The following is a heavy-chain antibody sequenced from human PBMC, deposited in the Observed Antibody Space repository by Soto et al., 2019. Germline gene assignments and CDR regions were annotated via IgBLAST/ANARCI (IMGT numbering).Heavy chain of an antibody. CDR2: IYYSGST. J-gene: IGHJ6*02. Sequence: SETLSLTCTVSGGSISSYYWSWIRQPPGKGLEWIGYIYYSGSTNYNPSLKSRVTISVDTSKNQFSLKLSSVTAADTAVYYCARGTAGGGCRGAAGDYYYGVDVWGQGTTVNVS. CDR1: GGSISSYY. D-gene: IGHD6-13*01. CDR3: ARGTAGGGCRGAAGDYYYGVDV. V-gene: IGHV4-59*08.